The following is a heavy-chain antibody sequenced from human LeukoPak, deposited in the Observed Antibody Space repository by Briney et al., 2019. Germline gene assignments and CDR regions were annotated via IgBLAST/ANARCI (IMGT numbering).Heavy chain of an antibody. V-gene: IGHV3-30*01. CDR2: TSYDGGNR. CDR1: GFTFTSYT. Sequence: GGSLRLSCAASGFTFTSYTMHWFRQPPGQGLEWVAATSYDGGNRYYADYVKGRFTISRDNSNNTLFLQMKSLRPEDTAVYFCARKSLWFKYYDYWGQGIWVTVSS. CDR3: ARKSLWFKYYDY. D-gene: IGHD2-21*01. J-gene: IGHJ4*02.